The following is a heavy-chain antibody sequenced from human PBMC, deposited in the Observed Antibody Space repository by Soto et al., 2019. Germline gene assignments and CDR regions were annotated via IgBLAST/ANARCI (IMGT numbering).Heavy chain of an antibody. CDR1: VFTFSNYG. Sequence: GALRLSCAAPVFTFSNYGMHWVRQAPGKGLEWVAFVWLDGSNKYYADSVRDRFTISRVNSKNTLYLQMNSLRAEDTAVYHCAPQAFDYWGQGTPVTVSS. J-gene: IGHJ4*02. CDR3: APQAFDY. CDR2: VWLDGSNK. V-gene: IGHV3-30*02.